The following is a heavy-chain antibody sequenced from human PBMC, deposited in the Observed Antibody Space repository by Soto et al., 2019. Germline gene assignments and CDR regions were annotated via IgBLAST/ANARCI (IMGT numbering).Heavy chain of an antibody. CDR3: ARGPGELYVY. Sequence: QVQLQQWGAGLLKPSETLSLTCAVYGGSFSGYYWSWIRQPPGKGLEWIGEINHSGSTNYNPSLKSRVTISVDTSKNQFSLKLSSVTAADTAVYYCARGPGELYVYWGQGTLVTVSS. J-gene: IGHJ4*02. D-gene: IGHD3-10*01. CDR2: INHSGST. CDR1: GGSFSGYY. V-gene: IGHV4-34*01.